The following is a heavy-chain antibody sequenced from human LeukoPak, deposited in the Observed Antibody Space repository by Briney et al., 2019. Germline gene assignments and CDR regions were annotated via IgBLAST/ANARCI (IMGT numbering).Heavy chain of an antibody. CDR2: INSDGSSI. V-gene: IGHV3-74*01. Sequence: GGSLRLSCAASGFSFSSHWMHWVRQAPGKGLVWVSRINSDGSSISYADSVKGRFTISRDNAKNTLYLQMNSLGVEGTAVFYCVSSEWYAAFDIWGQGTMVTVSS. J-gene: IGHJ3*02. D-gene: IGHD6-19*01. CDR1: GFSFSSHW. CDR3: VSSEWYAAFDI.